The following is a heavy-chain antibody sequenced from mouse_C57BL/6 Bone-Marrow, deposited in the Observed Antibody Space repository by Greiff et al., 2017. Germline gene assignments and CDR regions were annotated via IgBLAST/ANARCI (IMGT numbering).Heavy chain of an antibody. D-gene: IGHD2-5*01. V-gene: IGHV3-6*01. J-gene: IGHJ4*01. Sequence: EVQLQESGPGLVKPSQSLSLTCSVTGYSITSGYYWNWIRQFPGNKLEWMGYISYDGSNNYNPSLKNRISITRDTSKHQFFLKLNSVTTEDTATYYCARGAYYSNPYAMDYWGQGTSVTVSS. CDR3: ARGAYYSNPYAMDY. CDR1: GYSITSGYY. CDR2: ISYDGSN.